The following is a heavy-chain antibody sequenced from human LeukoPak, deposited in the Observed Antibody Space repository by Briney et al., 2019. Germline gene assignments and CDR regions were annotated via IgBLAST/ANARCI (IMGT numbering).Heavy chain of an antibody. J-gene: IGHJ4*02. V-gene: IGHV3-9*01. CDR1: GFTVANDR. CDR3: AKLLWFGELFDY. CDR2: ISWNSGSI. D-gene: IGHD3-10*01. Sequence: GGSLRLSCAASGFTVANDRMSWVRQAPGKGLEWVSGISWNSGSIGYADSVKGRFTISRDNSKNTLYLQMNSLRAEDTAVYYCAKLLWFGELFDYWGQGTLVTVSS.